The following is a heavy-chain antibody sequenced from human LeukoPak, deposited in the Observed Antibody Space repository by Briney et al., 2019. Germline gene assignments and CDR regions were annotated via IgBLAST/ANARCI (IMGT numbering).Heavy chain of an antibody. D-gene: IGHD1-14*01. CDR2: IAYDGSRA. CDR3: TRYNNDHFDY. CDR1: GFTFGGYG. J-gene: IGHJ4*02. Sequence: PGGSLRLPCAGSGFTFGGYGMHWFRQTPGKGLEWVAVIAYDGSRALYADSVKGRFTISRDNSKNTMSVQMDDLRAEDTAVYYCTRYNNDHFDYWGQGTLVTVSS. V-gene: IGHV3-33*01.